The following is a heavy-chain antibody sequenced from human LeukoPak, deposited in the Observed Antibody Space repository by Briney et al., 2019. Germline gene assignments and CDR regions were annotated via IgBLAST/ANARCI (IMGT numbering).Heavy chain of an antibody. V-gene: IGHV4-39*01. CDR1: GGSISSSSYY. D-gene: IGHD3-16*02. CDR3: ARYGGVIVIPNF. J-gene: IGHJ4*02. Sequence: PSETLSLTCAVSGGSISSSSYYWGWIRQPPGKGLEWIGSIYYSGSTYFNPSLKSRVAISVDTSKNQFSLKLSSVTAADTAVYYCARYGGVIVIPNFWGQGTLVTVSS. CDR2: IYYSGST.